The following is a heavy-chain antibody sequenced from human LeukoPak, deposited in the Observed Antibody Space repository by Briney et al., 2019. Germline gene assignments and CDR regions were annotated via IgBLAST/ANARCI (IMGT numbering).Heavy chain of an antibody. J-gene: IGHJ4*02. V-gene: IGHV2-5*01. CDR1: GFSLSTSGVG. D-gene: IGHD3-3*01. CDR2: IYWNDDK. CDR3: AHSRPPYYDFWSGLGGYFDY. Sequence: SGPTLVKPTQTLALTCTFSGFSLSTSGVGLGWIRQPPGKALEWLALIYWNDDKRYSPSLKSRLTITKDTSKNQVVLTMTNMDPVDTATYYCAHSRPPYYDFWSGLGGYFDYWGQGTLVTVSS.